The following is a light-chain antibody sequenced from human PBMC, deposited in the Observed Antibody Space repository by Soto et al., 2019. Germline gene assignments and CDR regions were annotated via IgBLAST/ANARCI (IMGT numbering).Light chain of an antibody. CDR1: QSISSW. CDR3: QQYNSYS. CDR2: DAS. J-gene: IGKJ1*01. V-gene: IGKV1-5*01. Sequence: DIQMTQSPSSLSASLGDRVTITCRASQSISSWLAWYQQKPGKAPKLLIYDASSLESGVPSRFSGSGSGTEFTLTISSLQPDDFATYYCQQYNSYSFGQETKVDI.